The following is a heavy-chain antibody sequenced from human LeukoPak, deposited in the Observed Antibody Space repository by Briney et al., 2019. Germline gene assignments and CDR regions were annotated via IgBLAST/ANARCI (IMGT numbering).Heavy chain of an antibody. CDR2: IYSGGNT. CDR3: ARSGSGTYFDS. D-gene: IGHD1-26*01. J-gene: IGHJ4*02. Sequence: SETLSLTCTVSGGSVSSASSYWSWVRQPAAKGLEWIGRIYSGGNTHYNPSLKSRVTMSIDASENQFSLKLSSVTAADTAVYFCARSGSGTYFDSWGQGTLVTVSS. CDR1: GGSVSSASSY. V-gene: IGHV4-61*02.